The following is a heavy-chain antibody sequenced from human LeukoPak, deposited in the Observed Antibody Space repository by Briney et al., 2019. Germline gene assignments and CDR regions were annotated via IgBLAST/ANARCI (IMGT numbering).Heavy chain of an antibody. V-gene: IGHV3-43*01. CDR2: INWDGGTT. J-gene: IGHJ4*02. D-gene: IGHD3-22*01. CDR3: ATGDVDSPMNFYH. Sequence: GGSLRLSCAASGFIFEESTIHWVRQAPGKGLKWVSLINWDGGTTRYADSVNGRFAISGDNGKNSLSLQMNSLTVEDSALYYCATGDVDSPMNFYHWGQGTLVTVSS. CDR1: GFIFEEST.